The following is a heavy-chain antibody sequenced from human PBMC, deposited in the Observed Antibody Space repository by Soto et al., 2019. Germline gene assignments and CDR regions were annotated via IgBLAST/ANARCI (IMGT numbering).Heavy chain of an antibody. CDR1: GGSISSSSYY. CDR3: ARINKGYGTDS. V-gene: IGHV4-39*01. CDR2: IDYTGNT. J-gene: IGHJ4*02. Sequence: LETLSFTCTVSGGSISSSSYYWGCIRQPPGKGLEWIASIDYTGNTFYNPSLTSRVTISVDTSKNQFSLKVTSVTAADTAVYYCARINKGYGTDSWGQGTLVTVSS. D-gene: IGHD5-18*01.